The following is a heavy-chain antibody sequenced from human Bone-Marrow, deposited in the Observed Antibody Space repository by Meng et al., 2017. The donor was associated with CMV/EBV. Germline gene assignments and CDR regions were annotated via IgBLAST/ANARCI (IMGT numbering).Heavy chain of an antibody. D-gene: IGHD6-13*01. V-gene: IGHV3-30*04. J-gene: IGHJ5*02. Sequence: CADSGFTFSSYAMNWVRQAPGKGLEWVAVISFDGTNKYYADSVKGRFTISRDNSKNTLYLQMNSPRAEDTAVYYCAGLDSSPDWFDPWGQGTLVTVSS. CDR2: ISFDGTNK. CDR1: GFTFSSYA. CDR3: AGLDSSPDWFDP.